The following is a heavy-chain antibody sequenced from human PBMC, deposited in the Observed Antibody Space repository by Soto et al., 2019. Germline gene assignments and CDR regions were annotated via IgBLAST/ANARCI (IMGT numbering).Heavy chain of an antibody. CDR2: ISAYNGNT. CDR3: ARDPGGSSWLHYYYYGMDV. CDR1: GYTFTSYG. Sequence: ASVKVSCKASGYTFTSYGISWVRQAPGQGLEWMGWISAYNGNTNYAQKLQGRVTMTTDTSTSTAYMELRSLRSDDTAVYYCARDPGGSSWLHYYYYGMDVWGQGTTVTVSS. D-gene: IGHD6-13*01. J-gene: IGHJ6*02. V-gene: IGHV1-18*01.